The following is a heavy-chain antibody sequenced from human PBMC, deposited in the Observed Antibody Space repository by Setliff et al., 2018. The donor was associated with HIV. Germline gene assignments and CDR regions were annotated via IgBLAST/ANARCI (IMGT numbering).Heavy chain of an antibody. CDR1: NNSIRSSY. CDR3: TRDRYANGWLYFDY. Sequence: PSETLSLTCTVSNNSIRSSYWSWTWQPVGKGLEWIGRIHTLGGTKYNSSLESRVTMSLDTSRNQFSLKLNSVTAADSAVYFCTRDRYANGWLYFDYWGPGILVTVSS. J-gene: IGHJ4*02. CDR2: IHTLGGT. D-gene: IGHD2-2*01. V-gene: IGHV4-4*07.